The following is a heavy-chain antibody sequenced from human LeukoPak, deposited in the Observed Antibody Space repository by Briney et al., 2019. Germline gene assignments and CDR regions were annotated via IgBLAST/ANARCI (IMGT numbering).Heavy chain of an antibody. V-gene: IGHV1-46*01. Sequence: VASVKVSCKASGYTFTRYYMHWVRQAPGQGLEWMGIINPSVGRTTYPQKFQGRVTLSSDTSTSTVYMDLSSLGSEDTAVYYCARADYVTSTWSSFDYWGQGTLVTVSS. D-gene: IGHD3-16*01. CDR2: INPSVGRT. CDR1: GYTFTRYY. J-gene: IGHJ4*02. CDR3: ARADYVTSTWSSFDY.